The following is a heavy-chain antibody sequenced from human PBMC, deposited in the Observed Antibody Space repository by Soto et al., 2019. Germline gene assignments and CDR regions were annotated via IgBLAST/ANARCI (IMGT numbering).Heavy chain of an antibody. CDR2: IYKSGGT. V-gene: IGHV4-59*02. CDR1: GGPVDDFY. CDR3: ARLRPTFDY. Sequence: TSETLSLTCTVSGGPVDDFYWSWIRLPPGKGLEWIGHIYKSGGTNYNPFFKSRVTISIDTSKNQFSLKLNSLTAADTAVYYCARLRPTFDYWGQGTLVTVSS. J-gene: IGHJ4*02.